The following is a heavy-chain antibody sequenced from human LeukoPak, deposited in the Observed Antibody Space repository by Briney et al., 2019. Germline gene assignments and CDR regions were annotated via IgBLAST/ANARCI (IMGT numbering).Heavy chain of an antibody. D-gene: IGHD5-18*01. CDR1: GYTFTSYD. Sequence: GASVKVSCKASGYTFTSYDINWVRQATGQGLEWMGWMNPNSGNAGYAQKVQGRVTMTRNTSISTAYMELSSLRSEDTAVYYCARLIGAYSSGWGFDYWGQGTLVTVSS. V-gene: IGHV1-8*01. CDR3: ARLIGAYSSGWGFDY. CDR2: MNPNSGNA. J-gene: IGHJ4*02.